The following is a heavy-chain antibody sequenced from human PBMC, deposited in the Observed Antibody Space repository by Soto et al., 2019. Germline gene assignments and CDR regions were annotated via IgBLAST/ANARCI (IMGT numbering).Heavy chain of an antibody. Sequence: GGPLRLSCAASGFTFSSYWMHWVRQAPGKGLVWVSRINSDGSSTSYADSVKGRFTISRDNAKNTLYLQMNSLRAEDTAVYYCARGLLWFGTDLYYFDYWGQGTLVTVSS. D-gene: IGHD3-10*01. CDR2: INSDGSST. J-gene: IGHJ4*02. V-gene: IGHV3-74*01. CDR1: GFTFSSYW. CDR3: ARGLLWFGTDLYYFDY.